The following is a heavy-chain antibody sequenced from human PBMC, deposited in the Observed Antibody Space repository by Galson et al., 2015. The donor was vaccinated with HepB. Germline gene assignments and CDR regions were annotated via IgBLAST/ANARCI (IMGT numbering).Heavy chain of an antibody. J-gene: IGHJ4*02. CDR3: ARQGNYSSGYYVPVGY. CDR1: GYSFTTYW. CDR2: IYPGDSDT. V-gene: IGHV5-51*01. D-gene: IGHD3-22*01. Sequence: QSGAEVKKPGESLKISCKGSGYSFTTYWIGWVRQMPGKGLEWMGIIYPGDSDTRYSPSFQGQVTISADTSISTAYLQWSSLKASDTAMYYCARQGNYSSGYYVPVGYWGQGTLVTVSS.